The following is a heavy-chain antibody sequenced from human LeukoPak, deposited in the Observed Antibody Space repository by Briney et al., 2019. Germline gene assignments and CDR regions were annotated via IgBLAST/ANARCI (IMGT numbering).Heavy chain of an antibody. Sequence: SETLSLTCTVSDDSISDYYRGWIRQPPGKGLEWIGNFHNSGTSTYNPSLKSRVTISADTSKNQFSLKLNSLTTADTAVYYCTRGAGWLIDYWGQGILVTVSS. J-gene: IGHJ4*02. V-gene: IGHV4-59*01. D-gene: IGHD3-16*01. CDR2: FHNSGTS. CDR3: TRGAGWLIDY. CDR1: DDSISDYY.